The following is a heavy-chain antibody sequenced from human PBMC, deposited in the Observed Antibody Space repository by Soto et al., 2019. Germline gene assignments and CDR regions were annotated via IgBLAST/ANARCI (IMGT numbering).Heavy chain of an antibody. Sequence: QVHFVQSGAEVKKPGASVKVSCKASGYTFINHAMHWVRRAPGQRLVWMGFIDIGSGNIEYSQRFQGRVPSSTDTSANRVYMELTSLTSEATATYYCAGGNGPGSWLIDYWGQGALVTVST. CDR1: GYTFINHA. CDR3: AGGNGPGSWLIDY. D-gene: IGHD3-10*01. J-gene: IGHJ4*02. V-gene: IGHV1-3*04. CDR2: IDIGSGNI.